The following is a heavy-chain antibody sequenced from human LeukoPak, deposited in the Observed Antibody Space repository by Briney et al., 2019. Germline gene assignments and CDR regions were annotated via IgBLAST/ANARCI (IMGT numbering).Heavy chain of an antibody. CDR3: ARDSFGDYECLADY. D-gene: IGHD4-17*01. J-gene: IGHJ4*02. V-gene: IGHV3-21*05. CDR1: GFTFSSYE. CDR2: ISSSSSYT. Sequence: GGSLRLSCAASGFTFSSYEMNWVRQAPGKGLEWVSYISSSSSYTNYADSVKGRFTISRDNAKNSLYLQMNSLRAEDTAVYYCARDSFGDYECLADYWGQGTLVTVSS.